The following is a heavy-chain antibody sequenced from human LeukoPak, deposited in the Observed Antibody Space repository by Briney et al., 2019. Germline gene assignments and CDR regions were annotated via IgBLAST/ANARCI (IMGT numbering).Heavy chain of an antibody. V-gene: IGHV4-59*01. D-gene: IGHD1-26*01. CDR3: ARFQLVGLNYDYYGMDV. J-gene: IGHJ6*02. Sequence: SETLSLTCTVSGGSISSYYWSWIRQPPGKGLEWIGYIHYSGSANYNPSLKSRVTISLDMSKNQFSLKLSSVTAADTAVYYCARFQLVGLNYDYYGMDVWAQGTTVTVSS. CDR2: IHYSGSA. CDR1: GGSISSYY.